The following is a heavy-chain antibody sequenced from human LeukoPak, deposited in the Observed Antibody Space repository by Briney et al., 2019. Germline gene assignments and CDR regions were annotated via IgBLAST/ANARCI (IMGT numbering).Heavy chain of an antibody. CDR1: GFAFSNYW. CDR2: IYTDGSST. J-gene: IGHJ4*02. Sequence: GGSLRLSCVASGFAFSNYWMHWVRQAPGKGLVWVSRIYTDGSSTNYADSVKGRFTISRDNAKNTLFLQMNSLRAEDTAVYYCARGASNRFDYWGQGTLVTVSS. V-gene: IGHV3-74*01. D-gene: IGHD1-14*01. CDR3: ARGASNRFDY.